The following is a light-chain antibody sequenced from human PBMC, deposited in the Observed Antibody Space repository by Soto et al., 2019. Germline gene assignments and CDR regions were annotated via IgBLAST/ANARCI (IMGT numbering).Light chain of an antibody. Sequence: EILLKKSPVTLSLSPGDRATLSCRASQSVTSAYLTWYQHKLGQAPRLLIYDASSRAPGIPARFSGSGSGTDFTLTISSLEPEDFAVYYCHQRDTWPRTFGQGTKLEMK. CDR2: DAS. V-gene: IGKV3-11*01. CDR3: HQRDTWPRT. CDR1: QSVTSAY. J-gene: IGKJ2*01.